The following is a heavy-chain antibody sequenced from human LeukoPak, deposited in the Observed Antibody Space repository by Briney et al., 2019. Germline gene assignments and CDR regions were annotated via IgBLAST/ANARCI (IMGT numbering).Heavy chain of an antibody. Sequence: GGSLRLSCAASGFTLSDHYMDWVRQAPGKGLEWVGRTRNKANSYTTEYAASVKGRFTISRDDSKNSLYLQMNSLKTEDTAVYYCAREIWFGEGFDYWGQGTLVTVSS. CDR1: GFTLSDHY. D-gene: IGHD3-10*01. CDR2: TRNKANSYTT. V-gene: IGHV3-72*01. J-gene: IGHJ4*02. CDR3: AREIWFGEGFDY.